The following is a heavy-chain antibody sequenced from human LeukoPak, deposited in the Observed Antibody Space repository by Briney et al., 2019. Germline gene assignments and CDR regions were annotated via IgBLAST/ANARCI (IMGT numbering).Heavy chain of an antibody. J-gene: IGHJ4*02. CDR3: ARLSGYNWNLLDS. D-gene: IGHD1-20*01. CDR2: IIPTLDLS. V-gene: IGHV1-69*04. CDR1: GDTFSNNA. Sequence: SVKVSCKTSGDTFSNNAIVWVRQAPGQGLEWMGRIIPTLDLSHHAQKFQGRVTITADKSTSTAYMELRSLTSADTAIYYCARLSGYNWNLLDSWGQGTLVSVSS.